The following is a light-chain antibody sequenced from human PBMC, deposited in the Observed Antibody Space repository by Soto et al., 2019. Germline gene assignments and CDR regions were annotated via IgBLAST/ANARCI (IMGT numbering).Light chain of an antibody. CDR3: CSYAGGDTFFL. CDR1: RGEVGRYSP. Sequence: QSALTQPAPVPGSPGQSITISCTGTRGEVGRYSPVSWYQQLPGKAPKLIIYEVTKRPSGVSNRFSGSKSGNTASLTISGLQAEDEAEYFCCSYAGGDTFFLFGTGTKVTV. J-gene: IGLJ1*01. V-gene: IGLV2-23*02. CDR2: EVT.